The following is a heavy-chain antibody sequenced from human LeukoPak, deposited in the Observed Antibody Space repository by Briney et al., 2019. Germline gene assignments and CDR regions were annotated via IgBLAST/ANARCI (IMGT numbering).Heavy chain of an antibody. CDR2: ITGSGGGT. CDR1: GFTFSSSG. CDR3: AKRGAYYFDF. V-gene: IGHV3-23*01. J-gene: IGHJ4*02. D-gene: IGHD4/OR15-4a*01. Sequence: GGSLRLSCAASGFTFSSSGMSWVRQAPGKGLEWVSFITGSGGGTYYADAVKGRFTISRDNSKNTLYLQMNSLRAEDPAVYYCAKRGAYYFDFWGQGTLVTVCS.